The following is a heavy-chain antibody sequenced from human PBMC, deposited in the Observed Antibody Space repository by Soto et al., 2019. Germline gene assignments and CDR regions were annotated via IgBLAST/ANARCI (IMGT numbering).Heavy chain of an antibody. Sequence: QVQLVESGGGVVQPGRSLRLSCAASGITFSSYAMHWVRQAPGKGLEWVAIISYDGSNKYFGDSVNGRFTISRDNSKNTLYLQMNSLRGEHTAVYYCARARGTSSHFHYYGMDVWGQGTTVTVSS. D-gene: IGHD6-6*01. J-gene: IGHJ6*02. CDR3: ARARGTSSHFHYYGMDV. V-gene: IGHV3-30-3*01. CDR2: ISYDGSNK. CDR1: GITFSSYA.